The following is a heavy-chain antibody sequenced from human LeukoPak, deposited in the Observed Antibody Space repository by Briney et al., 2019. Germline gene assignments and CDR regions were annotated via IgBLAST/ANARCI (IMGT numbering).Heavy chain of an antibody. D-gene: IGHD2-2*01. CDR1: VYTFTRYY. CDR3: ARAGHYCSSTSCQSPRYY. J-gene: IGHJ4*02. V-gene: IGHV1-2*02. CDR2: INPNSGGT. Sequence: ASVKVSCKASVYTFTRYYMHWVRQAPGQGREWMGLINPNSGGTNYAQKFQGRVTITSDTSISTAYTERSRLRSTGTAVYYCARAGHYCSSTSCQSPRYYWGEGTLVSVSS.